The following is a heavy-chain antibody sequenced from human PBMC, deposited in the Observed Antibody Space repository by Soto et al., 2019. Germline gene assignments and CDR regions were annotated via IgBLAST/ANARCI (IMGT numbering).Heavy chain of an antibody. CDR1: GFTFSAYG. CDR2: IVKEGTHK. D-gene: IGHD4-17*01. Sequence: QVQLVESGGGVVQPGGSLTLSCAASGFTFSAYGMHWVRQALGVGLQWLTVIVKEGTHKHYADSVKGRFTVSRDNSKNTLYLEMNNLRAEDTAVYYCARDDDYPDNGLDYWGQGTLVSVSS. CDR3: ARDDDYPDNGLDY. V-gene: IGHV3-33*05. J-gene: IGHJ4*02.